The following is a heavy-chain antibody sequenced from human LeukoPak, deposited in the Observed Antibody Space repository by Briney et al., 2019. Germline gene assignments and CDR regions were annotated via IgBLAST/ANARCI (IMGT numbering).Heavy chain of an antibody. Sequence: GGSLRLSCAASGFTFSSYGMHWVRQAPGKGLEWVAVIWYDGSNKYYADSVKGRFTISRDNSKNTLYLQMNSLRAEDTAVYYCARDARGNQFDYWGQGTLVTVSS. D-gene: IGHD3-16*01. CDR1: GFTFSSYG. V-gene: IGHV3-33*01. CDR3: ARDARGNQFDY. J-gene: IGHJ4*02. CDR2: IWYDGSNK.